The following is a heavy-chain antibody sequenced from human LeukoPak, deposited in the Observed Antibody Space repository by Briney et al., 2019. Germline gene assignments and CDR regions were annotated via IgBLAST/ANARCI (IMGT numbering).Heavy chain of an antibody. D-gene: IGHD6-13*01. CDR2: IYPGDSDT. Sequence: PGESLQISCQGSGYSFTSYWIGWVRQMPGKGLEWLGIIYPGDSDTRYSPSFQGQATISADKSISTAYLQWSSLKASDTAMYYCARAPSYSSSWPYGMDVWGQGTTVTVSS. V-gene: IGHV5-51*01. CDR1: GYSFTSYW. CDR3: ARAPSYSSSWPYGMDV. J-gene: IGHJ6*02.